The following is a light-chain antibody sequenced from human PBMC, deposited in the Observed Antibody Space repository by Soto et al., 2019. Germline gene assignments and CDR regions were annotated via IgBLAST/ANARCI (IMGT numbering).Light chain of an antibody. J-gene: IGKJ4*01. Sequence: EIVLTQSPATLSLSPGERATLCCSASQSVSSYLAWYQQKPGQAPRLLIYDASNRATGIPARFSGSGSGTDFTLTISSLEPEDFAVYYCQQRSNWPPALTFGGGTKVDIK. CDR2: DAS. V-gene: IGKV3-11*01. CDR3: QQRSNWPPALT. CDR1: QSVSSY.